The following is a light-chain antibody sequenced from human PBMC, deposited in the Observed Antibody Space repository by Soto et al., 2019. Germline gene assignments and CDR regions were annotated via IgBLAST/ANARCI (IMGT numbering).Light chain of an antibody. Sequence: QSALTQPASVSGSPGQSITISCSGTSSDVGSYDHVAWYQQFPGKTPKLMIYEVSNRPSGVSSRFSGFKSGNTASLTISGLQAEDEADYYCISYTGSSTSYVFGSGTKLTVL. CDR2: EVS. CDR1: SSDVGSYDH. V-gene: IGLV2-14*01. CDR3: ISYTGSSTSYV. J-gene: IGLJ1*01.